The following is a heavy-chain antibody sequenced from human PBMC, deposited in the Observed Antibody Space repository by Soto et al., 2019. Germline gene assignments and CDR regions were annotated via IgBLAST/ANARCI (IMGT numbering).Heavy chain of an antibody. Sequence: DVQLLESGGGLVQPGGSLRLSCAASGFMFRTYAMTWVRQASGKGLEWVSSISGNGDSTYYADSVKGRFTVSRDNSKSTLYLQMSRVTVEDTAIYYCAIDPTLITAWYFDIWGRGTLVSVSS. CDR1: GFMFRTYA. CDR2: ISGNGDST. CDR3: AIDPTLITAWYFDI. J-gene: IGHJ2*01. D-gene: IGHD3-16*01. V-gene: IGHV3-23*01.